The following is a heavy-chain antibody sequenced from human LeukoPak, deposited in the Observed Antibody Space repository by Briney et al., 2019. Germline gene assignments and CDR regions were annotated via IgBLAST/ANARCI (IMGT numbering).Heavy chain of an antibody. CDR1: GGSIRSRNNN. D-gene: IGHD3-22*01. Sequence: PSETLSLTCSVSGGSIRSRNNNWGWIRQPPGKGLEWIGSIYYSGGTYYNPSLQSRVTISVDTSKNQFSLKLTSVTAADTAVYYCAREDYYDRSDFDYWGQGTLVTVSS. CDR2: IYYSGGT. J-gene: IGHJ4*02. V-gene: IGHV4-39*07. CDR3: AREDYYDRSDFDY.